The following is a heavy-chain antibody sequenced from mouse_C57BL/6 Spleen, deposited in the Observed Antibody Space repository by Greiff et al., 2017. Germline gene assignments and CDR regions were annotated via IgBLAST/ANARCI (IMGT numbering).Heavy chain of an antibody. CDR3: ARRLYYFDN. CDR1: GFTFSDYG. CDR2: ISSGSSTI. Sequence: EVQLVESGGGLVKPGGSLKLSCAASGFTFSDYGMHWVRQAPEKGLEWVAYISSGSSTIYYADTVKGRFTFSRDNAKNTLFMQMTSLSSEVTAMYYCARRLYYFDNWGQGTTPTVSS. J-gene: IGHJ2*01. V-gene: IGHV5-17*01.